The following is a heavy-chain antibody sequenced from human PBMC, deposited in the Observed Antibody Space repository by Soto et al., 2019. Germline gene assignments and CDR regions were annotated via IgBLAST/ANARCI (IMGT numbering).Heavy chain of an antibody. CDR3: TRERSLVSFLFDY. Sequence: TGGSLRLSCVESGFNFSNYAVAWVRQAPGKGLEWVSSISGSGRGSRPYYADSVQGRFTISRDHSKNFVSLQMDSLRVDDTAVYYCTRERSLVSFLFDYWGPGTLVTVSS. D-gene: IGHD3-16*01. J-gene: IGHJ4*02. CDR1: GFNFSNYA. CDR2: ISGSGRGSRP. V-gene: IGHV3-23*01.